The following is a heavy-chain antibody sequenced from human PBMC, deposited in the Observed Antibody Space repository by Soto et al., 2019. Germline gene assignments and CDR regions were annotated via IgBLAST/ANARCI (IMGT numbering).Heavy chain of an antibody. CDR3: ARDGEGY. V-gene: IGHV3-21*01. CDR2: ISSRSDI. CDR1: GFTFSTYS. Sequence: GGSLRLSCVGSGFTFSTYSINWVRQAPGKGLEWVSSISSRSDIYYADSVKGRFTISRDNAKSTQYLQMNSLRAEDTAVYYCARDGEGYWGQGTLVTVSS. D-gene: IGHD2-21*01. J-gene: IGHJ4*02.